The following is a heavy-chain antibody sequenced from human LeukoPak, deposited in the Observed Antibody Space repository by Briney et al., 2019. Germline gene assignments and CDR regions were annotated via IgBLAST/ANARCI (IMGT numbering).Heavy chain of an antibody. Sequence: GASVKVSCKASGYTFTSYGISWVRQAPGQGLEWMGWISAYNGNTNYAQKLQGRVTMTTDTSTSTAYMELRSLRSDDTAVYYCASGHCSGGSCYSIDYWGQGTLVTVSS. D-gene: IGHD2-15*01. CDR1: GYTFTSYG. V-gene: IGHV1-18*01. J-gene: IGHJ4*02. CDR3: ASGHCSGGSCYSIDY. CDR2: ISAYNGNT.